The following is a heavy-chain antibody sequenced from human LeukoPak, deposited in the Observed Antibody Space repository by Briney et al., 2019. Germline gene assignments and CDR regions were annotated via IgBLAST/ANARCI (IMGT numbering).Heavy chain of an antibody. Sequence: ASVKVSCKASGYTFTSYYMHWVRQAPGQGLEWMGIINPSGGSTSYAQKFQGRVTMTTDTSTSTAYMELRSLRSDDTAVYYCARDNGDYDYWGQGTLVTVSS. CDR3: ARDNGDYDY. CDR1: GYTFTSYY. D-gene: IGHD4-17*01. J-gene: IGHJ4*02. CDR2: INPSGGST. V-gene: IGHV1-46*01.